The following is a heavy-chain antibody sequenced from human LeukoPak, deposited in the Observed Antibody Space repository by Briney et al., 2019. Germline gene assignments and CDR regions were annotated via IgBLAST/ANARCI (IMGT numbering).Heavy chain of an antibody. J-gene: IGHJ4*02. D-gene: IGHD3-22*01. CDR2: ISAYNGNT. CDR1: GYTFTSYG. CDR3: ASYSSGYGNFDY. Sequence: ASVKVSCKASGYTFTSYGISWVRQAPGQGLEWMGWISAYNGNTNHAQKLQGRVTMTTDTSTSTAYMELRSLRSDDTAVYYCASYSSGYGNFDYWGQGTLVTVSS. V-gene: IGHV1-18*01.